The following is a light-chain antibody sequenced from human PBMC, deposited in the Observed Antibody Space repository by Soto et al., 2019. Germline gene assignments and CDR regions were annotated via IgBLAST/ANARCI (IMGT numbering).Light chain of an antibody. J-gene: IGLJ1*01. CDR1: SSDVGSYNL. V-gene: IGLV2-23*02. Sequence: QSALTQPASVSGSPGQSITISCTGTSSDVGSYNLVSWYQQHPGKAPKLMIYEVSKRPSGVSNRFSGSKSGNTASLTISGLQAEDEAHYYCCSYAGSVYVFGTGTKLTVL. CDR3: CSYAGSVYV. CDR2: EVS.